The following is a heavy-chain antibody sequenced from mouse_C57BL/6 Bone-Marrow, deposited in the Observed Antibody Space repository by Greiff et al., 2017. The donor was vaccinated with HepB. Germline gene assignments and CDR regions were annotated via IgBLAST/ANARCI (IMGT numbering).Heavy chain of an antibody. CDR3: APGWLPYWYFDV. D-gene: IGHD2-3*01. CDR1: GYAFSSSW. Sequence: QVQLKESGPELVKPGALVKISCKASGYAFSSSWMNWVKQRPGKGLEWIGRIYPGDGDTNYNGKFKGKATLTADKSSSTAYMQLSSLTSEDSAVYFCAPGWLPYWYFDVWGTGTTVTVSS. J-gene: IGHJ1*03. CDR2: IYPGDGDT. V-gene: IGHV1-82*01.